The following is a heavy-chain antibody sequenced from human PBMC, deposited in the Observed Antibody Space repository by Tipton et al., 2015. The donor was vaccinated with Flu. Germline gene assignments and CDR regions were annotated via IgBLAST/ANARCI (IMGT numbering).Heavy chain of an antibody. CDR1: GDSIRNDFF. D-gene: IGHD4-11*01. Sequence: LRLSCAVSGDSIRNDFFWGWIRQPPGKGLEWIATIHRSGSTKYNPSLKSRVTISVDTSKNQFSLEMRSVTAADMAVYYCARRDFSNYVSEPKNWFDPWGQGILVTVSS. J-gene: IGHJ5*02. CDR3: ARRDFSNYVSEPKNWFDP. CDR2: IHRSGST. V-gene: IGHV4-38-2*01.